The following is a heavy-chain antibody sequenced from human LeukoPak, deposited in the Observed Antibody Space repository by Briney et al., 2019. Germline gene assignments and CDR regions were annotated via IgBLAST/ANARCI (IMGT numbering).Heavy chain of an antibody. CDR3: ARDLSLVALEMATIYDAFNI. CDR1: GGSISSYY. J-gene: IGHJ3*02. CDR2: IYTSGST. D-gene: IGHD5-24*01. Sequence: SETLSLTCTVSGGSISSYYWSWIRQPAGKGLEWIGRIYTSGSTNYNPSLKSRVTMSVDTSKNQFSLKLSSVTAADTAVYYCARDLSLVALEMATIYDAFNIWGQATMVTVSS. V-gene: IGHV4-4*07.